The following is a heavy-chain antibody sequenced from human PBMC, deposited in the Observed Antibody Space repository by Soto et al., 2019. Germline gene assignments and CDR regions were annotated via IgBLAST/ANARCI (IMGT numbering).Heavy chain of an antibody. CDR2: IYPRDSDT. CDR1: GYSCTNYW. Sequence: PGESLKVSCKGSGYSCTNYWIGWVRKMPGKGLEWMGIIYPRDSDTRYSPSFQGQVTISADKSISAAYLQWSSLKASATAMYYCARQGYYGSGSHCYNSGMDVWGQGTTVTVSS. CDR3: ARQGYYGSGSHCYNSGMDV. J-gene: IGHJ6*02. V-gene: IGHV5-51*01. D-gene: IGHD3-10*01.